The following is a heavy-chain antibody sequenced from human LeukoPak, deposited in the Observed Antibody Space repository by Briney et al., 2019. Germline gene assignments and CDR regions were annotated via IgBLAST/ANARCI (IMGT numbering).Heavy chain of an antibody. CDR2: IYQRGST. CDR3: ARAGGYNSPLVY. D-gene: IGHD5-24*01. CDR1: GYSLSSGYY. J-gene: IGHJ4*02. Sequence: SETLSLTCSVSGYSLSSGYYWGWIGRPPGKGLEWIVSIYQRGSTYYSPSLKRRVTISVDTSNNQFSLKLSSVTAADTAVYYCARAGGYNSPLVYWGQGTLVTVSS. V-gene: IGHV4-38-2*02.